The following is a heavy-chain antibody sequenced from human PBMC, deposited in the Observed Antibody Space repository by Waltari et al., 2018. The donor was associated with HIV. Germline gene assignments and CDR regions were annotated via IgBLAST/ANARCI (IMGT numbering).Heavy chain of an antibody. V-gene: IGHV4-34*01. CDR2: IDHSGTS. D-gene: IGHD5-12*01. CDR3: ARGVFSLIVAGTNFDY. Sequence: QVQLQQWGTGLLKPSETLALTCAVYGGSFNNYSWSWFRQPPGKGLEWIGQIDHSGTSHYNPTLKDRLTMSVDTSKNQFSLKLTSATAADTAVFYCARGVFSLIVAGTNFDYWGQGFLVTVSS. J-gene: IGHJ4*02. CDR1: GGSFNNYS.